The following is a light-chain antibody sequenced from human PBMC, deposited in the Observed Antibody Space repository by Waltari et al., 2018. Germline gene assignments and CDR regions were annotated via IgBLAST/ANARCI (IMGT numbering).Light chain of an antibody. Sequence: DIVLTQSPGTLSLSPGERATLSCRASQRANSNYLAWYQQKPGQAPRLLISGGSNRATGIPDRFSGSGSGTDFTLTISRLEPEDFAVYYCQQYDGSRTFGQGTKVEIK. CDR3: QQYDGSRT. V-gene: IGKV3-20*01. J-gene: IGKJ1*01. CDR2: GGS. CDR1: QRANSNY.